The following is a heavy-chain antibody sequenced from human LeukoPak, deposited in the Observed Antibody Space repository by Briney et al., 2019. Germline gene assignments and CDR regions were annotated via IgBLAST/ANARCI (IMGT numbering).Heavy chain of an antibody. CDR2: ISGSGGST. D-gene: IGHD1-14*01. CDR1: GFTFSNSD. CDR3: AKDGRGNLYGMDV. J-gene: IGHJ6*04. Sequence: PGGSLRLSCAASGFTFSNSDMNWVRQAPGKGLEWVSAISGSGGSTYYADSVKGRFTISRDNSKNTLYLQMNSLRAEDTAVYYCAKDGRGNLYGMDVWGKGTTVTVSS. V-gene: IGHV3-23*01.